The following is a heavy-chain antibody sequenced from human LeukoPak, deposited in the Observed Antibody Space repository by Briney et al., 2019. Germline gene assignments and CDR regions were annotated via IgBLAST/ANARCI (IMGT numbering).Heavy chain of an antibody. Sequence: PSESLSLTCAVSGYSISSGNYWGWIRQPPGKGRGGIGTISYSGTTYYNRSLKGRVTISLDASKNQFSLKLSSVTAADTAVYYCARARFDYWGQGTLVTVSS. CDR2: ISYSGTT. CDR3: ARARFDY. J-gene: IGHJ4*02. CDR1: GYSISSGNY. D-gene: IGHD6-6*01. V-gene: IGHV4-38-2*01.